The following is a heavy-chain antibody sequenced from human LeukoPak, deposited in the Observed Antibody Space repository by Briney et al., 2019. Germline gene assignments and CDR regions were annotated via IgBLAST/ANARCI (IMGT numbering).Heavy chain of an antibody. V-gene: IGHV4-30-4*01. J-gene: IGHJ4*02. CDR3: ARHYEHFDY. CDR1: GGSISSGDFY. Sequence: SETLPLPCTVSGGSISSGDFYWSWIRQPPGKGLEWIGYIYYSGSTYYNPSLKSRVTISVDTAKNQFSLKLSSVTAADTAVYYCARHYEHFDYWGQGTLVTVSS. CDR2: IYYSGST. D-gene: IGHD4-17*01.